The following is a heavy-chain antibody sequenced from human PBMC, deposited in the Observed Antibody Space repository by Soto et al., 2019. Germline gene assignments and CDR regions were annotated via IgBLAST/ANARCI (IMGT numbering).Heavy chain of an antibody. Sequence: SETLSLTCTVSGGSISSYYWSWIRQPPGKGLEWIGYIYYSGSTNYNPSLKSRVTISVDTSKNQFSLKLSSVTAADTAVYYCARSSYYCSSTSCYIYNGMDVWGQGTTVTVSS. CDR2: IYYSGST. CDR3: ARSSYYCSSTSCYIYNGMDV. V-gene: IGHV4-59*01. D-gene: IGHD2-2*02. CDR1: GGSISSYY. J-gene: IGHJ6*02.